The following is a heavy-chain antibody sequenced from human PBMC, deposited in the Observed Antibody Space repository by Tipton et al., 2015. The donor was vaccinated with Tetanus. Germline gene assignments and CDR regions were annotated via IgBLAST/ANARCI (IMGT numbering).Heavy chain of an antibody. CDR1: GGSFSGHY. CDR2: VHHSGST. Sequence: TLSLTCAVYGGSFSGHYWSWMRQPPGKGLEWIGEVHHSGSTKYNPSLKSRVTILADTSKDQFSLRLSSVTAADTAVYYCAALSAVFRSSEWVPSSFDYWGQGTLVPVAP. D-gene: IGHD2/OR15-2a*01. J-gene: IGHJ4*02. CDR3: AALSAVFRSSEWVPSSFDY. V-gene: IGHV4-34*01.